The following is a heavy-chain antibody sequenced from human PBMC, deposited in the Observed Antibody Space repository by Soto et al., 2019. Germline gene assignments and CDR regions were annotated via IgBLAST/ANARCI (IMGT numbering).Heavy chain of an antibody. Sequence: QVQLVEDGGGVVQPGRSLRLSCAASGFTFSSYGMHWVRQAPGKGLEWVAVIWYDGSNKYYADSVKGRLTISRDNSKNTLYLQMNSLRAEDTAVYYCARERTENDAFDSWGQGTMVTVSS. CDR2: IWYDGSNK. J-gene: IGHJ3*02. D-gene: IGHD2-2*01. CDR1: GFTFSSYG. CDR3: ARERTENDAFDS. V-gene: IGHV3-33*01.